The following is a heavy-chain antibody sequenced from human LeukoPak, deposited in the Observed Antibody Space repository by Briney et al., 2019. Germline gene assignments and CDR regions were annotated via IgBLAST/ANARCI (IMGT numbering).Heavy chain of an antibody. Sequence: PSETLSLTCTASGGSISSYYWSWIRQPAGKGLEWIGRIYTSGSTNYNPSLKSRVTMSVDTSKNQFSLKLSSVTAADTAVYYCARERSSGWYGYYFDYWGQGTLVTVSS. V-gene: IGHV4-4*07. CDR1: GGSISSYY. CDR2: IYTSGST. J-gene: IGHJ4*02. D-gene: IGHD6-19*01. CDR3: ARERSSGWYGYYFDY.